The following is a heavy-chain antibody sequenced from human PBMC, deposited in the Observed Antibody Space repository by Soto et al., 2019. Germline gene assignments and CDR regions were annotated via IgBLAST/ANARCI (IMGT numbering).Heavy chain of an antibody. V-gene: IGHV1-69*01. D-gene: IGHD5-18*01. J-gene: IGHJ1*01. CDR3: ARVGSRDAYNYVLDH. Sequence: QVQVVQSGAEVKKPGSSVKISCKASGRIFSSFPTSWVRQVPGQGLEWMGGVISASGSVTYAPKFQGRVTITAVHSAGMGYLELTSLTSEDTAIYYCARVGSRDAYNYVLDHWGPGTMVTVSS. CDR2: VISASGSV. CDR1: GRIFSSFP.